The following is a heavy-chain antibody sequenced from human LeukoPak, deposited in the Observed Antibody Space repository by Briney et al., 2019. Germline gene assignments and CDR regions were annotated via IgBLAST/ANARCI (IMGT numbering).Heavy chain of an antibody. CDR2: INQDGSEI. D-gene: IGHD2-2*01. V-gene: IGHV3-7*01. CDR3: ARDQGSIIVVRTTIWYFYL. CDR1: GFTLSNFL. Sequence: PGGSLRLLCAVSGFTLSNFLRIWLRQAPGKGLEWLANINQDGSEIYYVDSVKGRFTISRDNGKNSLYLQINSLRTDDTAVYYCARDQGSIIVVRTTIWYFYLWGRGTLVTVSS. J-gene: IGHJ2*01.